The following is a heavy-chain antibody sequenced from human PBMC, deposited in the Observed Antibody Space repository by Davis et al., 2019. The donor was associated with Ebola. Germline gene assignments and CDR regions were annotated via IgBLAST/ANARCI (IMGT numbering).Heavy chain of an antibody. D-gene: IGHD6-13*01. CDR2: ITSSSSHI. CDR1: GFTFSNYA. V-gene: IGHV3-21*01. CDR3: AKDPSSAAATDFDY. J-gene: IGHJ4*02. Sequence: GESLKISCAASGFTFSNYAMNWVRQAPGKGLEWVSSITSSSSHIYYADSVRGRFTISRDNSKNTLYLQMNSLRSEDTAVYYCAKDPSSAAATDFDYWGQGTLVTVSS.